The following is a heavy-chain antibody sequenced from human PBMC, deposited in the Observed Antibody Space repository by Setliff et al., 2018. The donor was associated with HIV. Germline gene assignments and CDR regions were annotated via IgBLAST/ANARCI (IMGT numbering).Heavy chain of an antibody. CDR1: GFTFSRYG. V-gene: IGHV3-30*03. CDR3: ARERLSELWYYMDV. CDR2: LSYDGSNK. D-gene: IGHD2-21*01. Sequence: QTGGSLRLSCAGSGFTFSRYGMHWVRQAPGKGLEWVAVLSYDGSNKYYADSVKGRFTISRDNSKNTLYVQMNSLRPEDTAVYYCARERLSELWYYMDVWGKGTTVTV. J-gene: IGHJ6*03.